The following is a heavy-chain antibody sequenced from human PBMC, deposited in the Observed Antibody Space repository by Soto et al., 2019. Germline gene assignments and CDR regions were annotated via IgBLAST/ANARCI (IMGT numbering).Heavy chain of an antibody. J-gene: IGHJ5*02. CDR2: IYYSGST. CDR1: GGSISSGGYY. D-gene: IGHD6-6*01. Sequence: PSETLSLTXTVSGGSISSGGYYWSWIRQHPGKGLEWIGYIYYSGSTYYNPSLKSRVTISVDTSKNQFSLKLSSVTAADTAVYYCARAARATHSKNWFDPWGQGTLVTVSS. V-gene: IGHV4-31*03. CDR3: ARAARATHSKNWFDP.